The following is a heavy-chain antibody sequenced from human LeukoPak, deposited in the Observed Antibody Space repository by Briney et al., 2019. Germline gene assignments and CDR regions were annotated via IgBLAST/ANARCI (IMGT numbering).Heavy chain of an antibody. J-gene: IGHJ4*02. Sequence: ASVRVSSKASGYTFSIYVVDWVRQAPGQRGGRMGWINAGNGGTKYTQNLQGRVTITWDRSGNTAYMELSRLPSQDTALYYCVRHHCGATCYPGGYSGQGTLVAVSS. CDR3: VRHHCGATCYPGGY. V-gene: IGHV1-3*01. CDR2: INAGNGGT. CDR1: GYTFSIYV. D-gene: IGHD2-21*01.